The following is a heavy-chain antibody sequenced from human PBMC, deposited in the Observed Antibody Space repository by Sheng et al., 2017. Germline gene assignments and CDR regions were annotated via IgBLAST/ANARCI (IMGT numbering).Heavy chain of an antibody. J-gene: IGHJ4*02. V-gene: IGHV3-48*03. CDR2: IGDSGRNT. CDR1: GFIFSKFE. CDR3: VTQRFGEGLDH. D-gene: IGHD3-10*01. Sequence: EVQVVESGGGSVHPGGSLRLSCAASGFIFSKFEMNWVRRAPGKGLEWLANIGDSGRNTHYADSVKGRFTISRDNDKNSLFLQINSLTAEDTAIYYCVTQRFGEGLDHWGQGTLVTVSS.